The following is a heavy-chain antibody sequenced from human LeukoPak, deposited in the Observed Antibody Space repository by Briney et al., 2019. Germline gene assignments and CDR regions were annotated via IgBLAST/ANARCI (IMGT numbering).Heavy chain of an antibody. J-gene: IGHJ6*03. CDR2: INPNSGGT. V-gene: IGHV1-2*02. Sequence: GASVKVSCKASGYTFTGYYMHWVRQAPGQGLEWMGWINPNSGGTNYAQKFQGRVTMTRDTSISTAYMELSRLRSEDTAVYYCATNLGFWSGYPPDYYYYYMDVWGKGTTVTVSS. CDR3: ATNLGFWSGYPPDYYYYYMDV. CDR1: GYTFTGYY. D-gene: IGHD3-3*01.